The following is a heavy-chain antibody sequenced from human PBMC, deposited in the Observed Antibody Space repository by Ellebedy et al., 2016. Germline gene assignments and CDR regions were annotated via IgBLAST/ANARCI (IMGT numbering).Heavy chain of an antibody. CDR1: GGSISSYY. V-gene: IGHV4-59*08. CDR3: ARGYSANDQLYSFDY. J-gene: IGHJ4*02. CDR2: LYYSGNT. Sequence: SETLSLTCTVSGGSISSYYWGRIRQPPGKGLEWLGYLYYSGNTNYNPSLKSRVTISVDTSKTQFSLKLTSVTAADTAVYYCARGYSANDQLYSFDYWGPGILVAVST. D-gene: IGHD5-12*01.